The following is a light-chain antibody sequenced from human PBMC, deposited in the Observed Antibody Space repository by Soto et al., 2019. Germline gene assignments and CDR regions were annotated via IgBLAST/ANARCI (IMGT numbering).Light chain of an antibody. CDR1: QSLNNDY. Sequence: EIVLTQSPGTLSLSPGERATLSCRASQSLNNDYLAWYQQKPGQAPRLLISGASRRAIGVPDRFSGRGSGAAFTLTISRLQPEDFAVYYCQQYANSPQTFGPGTKVD. CDR2: GAS. J-gene: IGKJ3*01. CDR3: QQYANSPQT. V-gene: IGKV3-20*01.